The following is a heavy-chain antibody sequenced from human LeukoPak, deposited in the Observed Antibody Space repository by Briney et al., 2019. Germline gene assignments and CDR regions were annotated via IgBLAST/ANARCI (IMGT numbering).Heavy chain of an antibody. D-gene: IGHD3-9*01. CDR3: AVHDILTGSEPYYYYMDV. CDR2: IIPIFGTA. Sequence: GASVKVSCKASGGTFSSYAISWVRQAPGQGLEWMGGIIPIFGTANYAQKFQGRVTITADESTSTAYMELSSLRSEDTAVYYCAVHDILTGSEPYYYYMDVWGKGTTVTISS. V-gene: IGHV1-69*13. J-gene: IGHJ6*03. CDR1: GGTFSSYA.